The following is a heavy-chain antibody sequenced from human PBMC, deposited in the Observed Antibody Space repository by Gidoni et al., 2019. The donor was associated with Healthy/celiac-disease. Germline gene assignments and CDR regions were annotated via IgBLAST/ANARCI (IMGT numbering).Heavy chain of an antibody. J-gene: IGHJ5*02. CDR1: GYTFTSYG. Sequence: QVPLVQSGAEVKKPGASVKVSCKASGYTFTSYGISWVRQAPGQGLGWRGWISAYNGNTNYAQKLQGRVTMTTDTSTSTAYMELRSLRSDDTAVYYCARDILRWFGEYWFDPWGQGTLVTVSS. CDR2: ISAYNGNT. V-gene: IGHV1-18*01. CDR3: ARDILRWFGEYWFDP. D-gene: IGHD3-10*01.